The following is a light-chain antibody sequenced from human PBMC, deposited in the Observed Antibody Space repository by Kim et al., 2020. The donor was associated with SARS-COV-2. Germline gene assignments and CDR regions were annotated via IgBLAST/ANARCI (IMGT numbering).Light chain of an antibody. CDR3: QQYGSSPPWT. CDR2: GAS. V-gene: IGKV3-20*01. J-gene: IGKJ1*01. CDR1: ESISSPF. Sequence: PGERATLSCRASESISSPFVAWYQHTPAQAPRLLIYGASNRATGIPDRFSGSGSGTDFTLTISRLEPDDFAVYYCQQYGSSPPWTFGQGTKVEIK.